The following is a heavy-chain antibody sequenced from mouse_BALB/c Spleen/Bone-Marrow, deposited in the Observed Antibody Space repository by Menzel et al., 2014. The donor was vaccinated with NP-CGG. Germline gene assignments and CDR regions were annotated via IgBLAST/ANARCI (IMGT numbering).Heavy chain of an antibody. CDR3: ARDEPGSRGDY. Sequence: QVQLKESGPGLVAPSQSLSITCTVSGFSLTSYGIHWVRQPPGKGLEWLGVIWAGGSTNYNSALMSRLSISKDNSKSQVFLKMNSLQTDDTAIYYCARDEPGSRGDYWGQGTSVTVPS. D-gene: IGHD1-1*01. J-gene: IGHJ4*01. V-gene: IGHV2-9*02. CDR2: IWAGGST. CDR1: GFSLTSYG.